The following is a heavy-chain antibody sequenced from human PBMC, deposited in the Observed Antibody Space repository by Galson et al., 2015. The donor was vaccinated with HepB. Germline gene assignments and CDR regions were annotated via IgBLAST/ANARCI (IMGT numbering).Heavy chain of an antibody. Sequence: SVKVSCKASGGTFKKYDISWVRQAPGQGRLEWMGGISPIFATANYAQKFEGRVTITADESTSTAYMEQRSLRSEDAAVYYCAAVFSGEPMFQYFFYWGQGTLVTVSS. J-gene: IGHJ4*02. CDR3: AAVFSGEPMFQYFFY. CDR2: ISPIFATA. D-gene: IGHD3-9*01. V-gene: IGHV1-69*13. CDR1: GGTFKKYD.